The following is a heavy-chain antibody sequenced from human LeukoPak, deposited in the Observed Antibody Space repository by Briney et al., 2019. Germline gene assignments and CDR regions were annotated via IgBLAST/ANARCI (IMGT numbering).Heavy chain of an antibody. CDR2: MNPNSGNT. CDR3: ARSRGQYCSSTSCYAGNWFDP. V-gene: IGHV1-8*01. CDR1: GYTFTSYD. D-gene: IGHD2-2*01. J-gene: IGHJ5*02. Sequence: ASVKVSCKASGYTFTSYDINWVRQATGQGLEWMGWMNPNSGNTGYAQKFQGRVTMTRNTSITTAYMELSSLRSEDTAVYYCARSRGQYCSSTSCYAGNWFDPWGQGTLVTVSS.